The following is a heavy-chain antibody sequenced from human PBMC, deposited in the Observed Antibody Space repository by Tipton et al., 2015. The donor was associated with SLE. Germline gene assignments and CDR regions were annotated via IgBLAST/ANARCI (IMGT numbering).Heavy chain of an antibody. CDR1: GGSISSPIFY. D-gene: IGHD3-3*01. J-gene: IGHJ4*02. CDR3: ATSRHNYDFWSGPLGY. CDR2: ISDVGTT. Sequence: TLSLTCTVSGGSISSPIFYWGWIRQPPGKGLEWIGSISDVGTTYYNPSLQSRVSISVDTSKDQFSLRQSSVTAADTAVYYCATSRHNYDFWSGPLGYWGQGTLVTVSS. V-gene: IGHV4-39*01.